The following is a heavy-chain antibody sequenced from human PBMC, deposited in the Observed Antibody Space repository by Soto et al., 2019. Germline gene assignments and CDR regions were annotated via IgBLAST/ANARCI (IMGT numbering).Heavy chain of an antibody. Sequence: GGSLRLSCAASGFKFNSYWMTWVRQAPGKGLVWVSRVNSDGTSTTYADSVKGRFTISRDNAKNTLFLQMNSLRAEDTAVYYCARVVEWLLRGEDAFDIWGQGTMVTVSS. V-gene: IGHV3-74*01. CDR2: VNSDGTST. D-gene: IGHD5-12*01. J-gene: IGHJ3*02. CDR1: GFKFNSYW. CDR3: ARVVEWLLRGEDAFDI.